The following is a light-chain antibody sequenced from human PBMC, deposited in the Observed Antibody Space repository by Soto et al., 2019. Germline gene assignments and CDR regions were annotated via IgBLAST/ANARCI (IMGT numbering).Light chain of an antibody. V-gene: IGLV2-11*01. CDR1: SSDVGDYNY. CDR3: CSYAGSYTDV. CDR2: DVS. Sequence: QSALTRPRSVSGSPGQSVTISCTGTSSDVGDYNYVSWYQQHPGKAPKLMIYDVSKRPSGVPDRFSGSKSGNTASLTISGLQAEDEADYYCCSYAGSYTDVFGTGTKVTVL. J-gene: IGLJ1*01.